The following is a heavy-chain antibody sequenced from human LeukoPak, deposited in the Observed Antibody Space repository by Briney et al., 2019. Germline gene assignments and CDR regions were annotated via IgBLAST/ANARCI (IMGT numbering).Heavy chain of an antibody. V-gene: IGHV3-48*03. CDR1: GFTFSSYE. Sequence: GGSLRLSCVVSGFTFSSYEMNWVRQAPGKGLEWVSYISSSGSTIYYADSVKGRFTISRHNAKNSLYLQVDSLRADDTAVYYCARDSIVTGEFDYWGQGTLVTVSS. CDR2: ISSSGSTI. D-gene: IGHD2-21*02. J-gene: IGHJ4*02. CDR3: ARDSIVTGEFDY.